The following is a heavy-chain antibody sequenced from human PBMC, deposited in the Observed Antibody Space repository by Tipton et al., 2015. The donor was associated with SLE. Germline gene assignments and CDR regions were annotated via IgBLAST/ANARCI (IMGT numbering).Heavy chain of an antibody. D-gene: IGHD1-14*01. J-gene: IGHJ4*02. V-gene: IGHV3-30-3*01. CDR3: ARDRKEEGYFDY. CDR2: ISYDGSNK. Sequence: SLRLSCAASGFTFSNYAMHWVRQAPGKGLEWVAAISYDGSNKYYADSVKGRFTISRDNSKNTLYLQMNSLRAEDTAVYYCARDRKEEGYFDYWGQGTLVTVSS. CDR1: GFTFSNYA.